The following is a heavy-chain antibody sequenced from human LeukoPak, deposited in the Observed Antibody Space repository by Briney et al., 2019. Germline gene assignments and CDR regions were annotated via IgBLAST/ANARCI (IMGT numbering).Heavy chain of an antibody. CDR2: IHYSGST. CDR1: GGSISSSSYY. J-gene: IGHJ4*02. V-gene: IGHV4-39*07. D-gene: IGHD6-19*01. CDR3: ARVGSSGLFDY. Sequence: SETLSLTCTVSGGSISSSSYYWGWIRQPPGKGLEWIGSIHYSGSTYYNPSLKSRITISVDTSKNQFSLKLSSVTAADTAVYYCARVGSSGLFDYWGQGTLVTVSS.